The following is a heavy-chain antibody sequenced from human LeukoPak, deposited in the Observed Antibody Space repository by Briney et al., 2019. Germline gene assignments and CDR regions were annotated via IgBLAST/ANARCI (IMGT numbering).Heavy chain of an antibody. CDR1: GGSISSYY. CDR2: IYYSGST. CDR3: AREDLALYYFDY. J-gene: IGHJ4*02. V-gene: IGHV4-59*01. Sequence: RASETLSLTCTVSGGSISSYYWSWIRQPPGKGLEWIGYIYYSGSTNYNPSLKSRVTISVETSKNQFSLKLSSVTAADTAVYYCAREDLALYYFDYWGQGTLVTVSS.